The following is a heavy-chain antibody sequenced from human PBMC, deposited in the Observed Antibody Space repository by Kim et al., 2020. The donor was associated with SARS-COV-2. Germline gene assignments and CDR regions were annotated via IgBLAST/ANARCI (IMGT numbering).Heavy chain of an antibody. V-gene: IGHV3-33*01. D-gene: IGHD4-17*01. Sequence: GGSLRLSCAASGFTFSSYGMHWVRQAPGKGLEWVAVIWYDGSNKYYADSVKGRFTISRDNSKNTLYLQMNSLRAEDTAVYYCARGEYGDYLYYFDYWGQGTLVTVSS. CDR3: ARGEYGDYLYYFDY. CDR2: IWYDGSNK. CDR1: GFTFSSYG. J-gene: IGHJ4*02.